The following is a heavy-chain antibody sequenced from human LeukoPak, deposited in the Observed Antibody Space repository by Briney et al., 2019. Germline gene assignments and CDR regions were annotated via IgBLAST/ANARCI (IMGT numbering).Heavy chain of an antibody. CDR3: ARDARFYYDSSGYYFDY. CDR1: GGTFSSYA. V-gene: IGHV1-69*05. D-gene: IGHD3-22*01. CDR2: IIPIFGTA. J-gene: IGHJ4*02. Sequence: GASVKVSCKASGGTFSSYAISWVRQAPGQGLEWMGRIIPIFGTANYAQKFQGRVTITTDGSTSTAYMELSSLRSEDTAVYYCARDARFYYDSSGYYFDYWGQGTLVTVSS.